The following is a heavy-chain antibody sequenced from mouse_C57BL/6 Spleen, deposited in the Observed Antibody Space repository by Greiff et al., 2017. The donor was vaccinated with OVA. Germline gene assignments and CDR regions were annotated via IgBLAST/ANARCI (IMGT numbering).Heavy chain of an antibody. CDR2: INPNNGGT. Sequence: EVQLQQSGPELVKPGASVKISCKASGYTFTDYYMNWVKQSNGKSLEWIGDINPNNGGTSYNQKFKGKATLTVDKSSSTAYMELRSLTSEDSAVYYCARSGDYDRDYWGQGTTLTVSS. CDR3: ARSGDYDRDY. CDR1: GYTFTDYY. J-gene: IGHJ2*01. V-gene: IGHV1-26*01. D-gene: IGHD2-4*01.